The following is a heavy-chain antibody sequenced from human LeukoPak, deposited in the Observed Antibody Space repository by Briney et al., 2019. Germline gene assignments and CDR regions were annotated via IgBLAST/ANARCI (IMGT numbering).Heavy chain of an antibody. CDR3: ARGRFIDYYFDY. CDR2: VIHSGAT. V-gene: IGHV4-34*01. J-gene: IGHJ4*02. CDR1: GGSFSDYY. D-gene: IGHD3-16*02. Sequence: PSETLSLTCGASGGSFSDYYWSWIRQPPGKGLEWIGEVIHSGATSSNPSLKSRVTISMDASKNQVSLRLRSVTAADMAVYYCARGRFIDYYFDYWGQGSLVTVSS.